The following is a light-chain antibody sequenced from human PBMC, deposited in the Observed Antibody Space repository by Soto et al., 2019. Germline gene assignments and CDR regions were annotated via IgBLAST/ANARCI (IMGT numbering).Light chain of an antibody. J-gene: IGLJ3*02. Sequence: QSALTQPPSASGSPGQSVTISCTGTSSDVGGYNFVSWYQQHPGKVPKPMIYEVSKRPSGVPDRFSVSKSGNTASLTVSGLQAEDEADYYCCSFGGGNKVLFGGGTKLTVL. CDR3: CSFGGGNKVL. V-gene: IGLV2-8*01. CDR1: SSDVGGYNF. CDR2: EVS.